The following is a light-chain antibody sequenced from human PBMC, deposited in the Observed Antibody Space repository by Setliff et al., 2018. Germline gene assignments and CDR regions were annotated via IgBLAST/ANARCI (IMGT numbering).Light chain of an antibody. CDR1: SSDVGSHNY. V-gene: IGLV2-14*01. CDR2: EVS. CDR3: SSYTSSTTVV. J-gene: IGLJ2*01. Sequence: QSALTQPASVSGSPGQSITISCTGTSSDVGSHNYVSWYQHHPGKAPKLVIYEVSNRPSGVSNRFPGSKSVNTASLTISGLQAEDEADYYCSSYTSSTTVVFGGGTKGTVL.